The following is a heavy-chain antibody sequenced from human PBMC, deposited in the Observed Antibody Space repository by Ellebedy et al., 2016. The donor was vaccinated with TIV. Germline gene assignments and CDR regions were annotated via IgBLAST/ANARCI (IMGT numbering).Heavy chain of an antibody. CDR3: ARDSTAYYYFDD. Sequence: MPGGSLRLSCAASGFTFSSYAMIWVRQTPGKGLEWIGQVLHTGRTNYNPTLKSRVTISLDKSKNQFSLKLSSVTAADTAMYYCARDSTAYYYFDDWGQGTLVTVSS. D-gene: IGHD3-9*01. V-gene: IGHV4-4*02. CDR1: GFTFSSYAM. J-gene: IGHJ4*02. CDR2: VLHTGRT.